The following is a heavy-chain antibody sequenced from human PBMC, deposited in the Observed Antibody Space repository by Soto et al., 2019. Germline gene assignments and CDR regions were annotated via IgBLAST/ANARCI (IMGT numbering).Heavy chain of an antibody. CDR2: INHSGST. V-gene: IGHV4-34*01. J-gene: IGHJ6*02. D-gene: IGHD6-13*01. Sequence: ASETLSLTCAVYGGSFSGYYWSWIRQPPGKGLEWIGEINHSGSTNYNPSLKSRVTISVDTSKNQFSLKLSSVTAADTAVYYCARGRSSWYWEHYYYYGMDVWGQGTTVTVSS. CDR3: ARGRSSWYWEHYYYYGMDV. CDR1: GGSFSGYY.